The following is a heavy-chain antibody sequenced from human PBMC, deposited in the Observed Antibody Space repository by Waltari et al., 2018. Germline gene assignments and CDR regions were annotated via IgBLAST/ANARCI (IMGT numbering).Heavy chain of an antibody. V-gene: IGHV4-59*11. CDR3: AGAYGYYYYYMDV. D-gene: IGHD3-16*01. J-gene: IGHJ6*03. Sequence: QVQLQQSGPGLVKPSETLSLTCIVSGGSLSSHYWTWIRQSPGKGLEWIGYINDSGTTDYNPSLKSRLSISLDTSKNQFSLKLTSVTAADTAMYYCAGAYGYYYYYMDVWGKGTTVTVSS. CDR2: INDSGTT. CDR1: GGSLSSHY.